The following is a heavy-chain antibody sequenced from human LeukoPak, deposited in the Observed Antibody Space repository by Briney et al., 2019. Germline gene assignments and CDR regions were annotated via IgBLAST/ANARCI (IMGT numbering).Heavy chain of an antibody. Sequence: GASLRLSCEVSGINANDYYISWVRQAPGKGLEWVSLIFRGNKHYRDSVGGRFTISIDDVTSSVSTVHLQMNSLRAEDTAVYFCATSDSYHWLLEYWGQGTLVTVSS. D-gene: IGHD6-19*01. CDR3: ATSDSYHWLLEY. J-gene: IGHJ4*02. CDR1: GINANDYY. CDR2: IFRGNK. V-gene: IGHV3-53*01.